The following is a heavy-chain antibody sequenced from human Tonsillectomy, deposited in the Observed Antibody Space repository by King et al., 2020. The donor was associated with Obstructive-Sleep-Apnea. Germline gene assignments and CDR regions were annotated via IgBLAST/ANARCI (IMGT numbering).Heavy chain of an antibody. V-gene: IGHV1-8*01. CDR1: GYTFSSAE. J-gene: IGHJ4*02. Sequence: QLVQSGAEVKKPGASVKVSCKASGYTFSSAEIHWVRQAPGQVLEWMGWMNPNSGNTAYVQKFQGRVTMTRNPSINTAYMELSSLRSTDTAVYFCARGSSRSFDIWGQGTLVTVSS. D-gene: IGHD6-13*01. CDR3: ARGSSRSFDI. CDR2: MNPNSGNT.